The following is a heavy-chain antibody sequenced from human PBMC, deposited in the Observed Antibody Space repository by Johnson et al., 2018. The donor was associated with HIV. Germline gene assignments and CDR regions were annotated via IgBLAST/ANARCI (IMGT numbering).Heavy chain of an antibody. Sequence: QVLLVESGGGVVQPGRSLRLSCAASGFTFSSYGMHWVRQAPGKGLEWVAVISYDGSNKYYADSVKGRFTISRDNSKNTLYLQMNSLRAEDTAVYYCASWGVGSSWCIWGQGTMVTVSS. CDR2: ISYDGSNK. V-gene: IGHV3-30*03. D-gene: IGHD6-13*01. CDR3: ASWGVGSSWCI. J-gene: IGHJ3*02. CDR1: GFTFSSYG.